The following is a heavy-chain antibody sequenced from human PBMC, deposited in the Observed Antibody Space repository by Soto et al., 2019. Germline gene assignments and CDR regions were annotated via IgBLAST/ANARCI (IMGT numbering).Heavy chain of an antibody. CDR2: ISGSGGNT. CDR3: AKDPAWTTEAFDI. D-gene: IGHD5-12*01. V-gene: IGHV3-23*01. CDR1: GITFSSYA. Sequence: PGGSLRLACAASGITFSSYAMSWVRQAPGKGLEWVSAISGSGGNTYYADSVKGRFTISRDNFKNTLYLQMNSLRAEDTAVYYCAKDPAWTTEAFDIWGQGTMVTVSS. J-gene: IGHJ3*02.